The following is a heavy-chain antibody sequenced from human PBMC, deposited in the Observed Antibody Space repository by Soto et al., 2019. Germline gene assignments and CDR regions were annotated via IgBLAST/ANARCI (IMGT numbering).Heavy chain of an antibody. D-gene: IGHD4-17*01. CDR1: GFSVSDTW. CDR2: INTGGAS. Sequence: EVQLVESGGGLVQPWESLRVSCAVSGFSVSDTWMNWVRQAPGKGLEWVGRINTGGASDYAAPVRDRFFISRDESQNTLYLQMHGLKSEDTAVYYCSRDKACSDYGLDHWGQGTLVTVSS. CDR3: SRDKACSDYGLDH. V-gene: IGHV3-15*01. J-gene: IGHJ4*02.